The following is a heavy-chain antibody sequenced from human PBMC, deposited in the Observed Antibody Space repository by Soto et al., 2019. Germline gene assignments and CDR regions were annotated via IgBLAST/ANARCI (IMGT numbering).Heavy chain of an antibody. Sequence: GGSLRLSCAASGFTFDSYAMNWVRQAPGKGLEWVSSISSTGYSTYYVDSVKGRFTISRDNSKNTLFLQMNSLRAEDTAVYHCVKRFGRGSTIFGVFVDYWGQGTQVTVSS. CDR2: ISSTGYST. CDR1: GFTFDSYA. J-gene: IGHJ4*02. CDR3: VKRFGRGSTIFGVFVDY. V-gene: IGHV3-23*01. D-gene: IGHD3-3*01.